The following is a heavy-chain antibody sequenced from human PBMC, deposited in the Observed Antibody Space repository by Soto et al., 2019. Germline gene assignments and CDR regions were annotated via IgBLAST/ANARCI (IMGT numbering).Heavy chain of an antibody. CDR1: GLTFSDYY. CDR3: ATAGEVRGTDYYYGMDV. Sequence: GGSLRLSCAASGLTFSDYYMSWIRQAPGKGLEWVSYISSSGSTIYYADSVKGRFTISRDNAKNSLYLQMNSLRAEDTAVYYCATAGEVRGTDYYYGMDVWGQGTTVTVSS. CDR2: ISSSGSTI. V-gene: IGHV3-11*01. D-gene: IGHD3-10*01. J-gene: IGHJ6*02.